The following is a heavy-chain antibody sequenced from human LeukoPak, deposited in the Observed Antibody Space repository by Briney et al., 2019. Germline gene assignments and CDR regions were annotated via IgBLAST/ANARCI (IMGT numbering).Heavy chain of an antibody. CDR2: ISYDGSNK. CDR3: AKDGSDYGEEADY. J-gene: IGHJ4*02. CDR1: GFTFSSYA. Sequence: PGGSLRLSCAASGFTFSSYAMHWVRQAPGKGLEWVAVISYDGSNKYYADSVKGRFTISRDNSKNTLYLQMNSLRAEDTAVYYCAKDGSDYGEEADYWGQGTLVTVSS. V-gene: IGHV3-30-3*01. D-gene: IGHD4-17*01.